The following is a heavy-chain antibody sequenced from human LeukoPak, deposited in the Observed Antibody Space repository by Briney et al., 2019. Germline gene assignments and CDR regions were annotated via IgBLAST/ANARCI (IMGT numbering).Heavy chain of an antibody. Sequence: PGGSLRLSCAASGFTFSSYAMHWVRQAPGKGLEWVALISYDGSNKYYADSVKGRFTISRDNSKNTLYLQMNSLRAEDTAVYYCAKRGYSYSYGGLFGGQGTLVTVSS. V-gene: IGHV3-30*04. J-gene: IGHJ4*02. CDR2: ISYDGSNK. CDR3: AKRGYSYSYGGLF. CDR1: GFTFSSYA. D-gene: IGHD5-18*01.